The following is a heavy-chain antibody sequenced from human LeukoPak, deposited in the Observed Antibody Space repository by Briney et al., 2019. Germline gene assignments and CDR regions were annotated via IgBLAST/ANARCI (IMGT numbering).Heavy chain of an antibody. V-gene: IGHV4-4*02. Sequence: SGTLSLTCVVSGGSISSNNWWSWVRPSPGKGLEWIGEISHSGSTNYNPSLKSRVTISVDKSKNQFSLELTSVTAADTAVYYCARGGLTFGGHWGQGALVTVSS. CDR3: ARGGLTFGGH. J-gene: IGHJ4*02. CDR1: GGSISSNNW. CDR2: ISHSGST. D-gene: IGHD3-10*01.